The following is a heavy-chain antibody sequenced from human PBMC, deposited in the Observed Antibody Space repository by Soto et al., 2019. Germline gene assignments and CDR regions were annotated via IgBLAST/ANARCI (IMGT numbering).Heavy chain of an antibody. J-gene: IGHJ5*02. V-gene: IGHV1-58*01. Sequence: GASVKVSCKASGFTFTSSVVQWVRQARGQRLERIGWIVVGSGNTNYAQKFQERVTITRDMSTSTAYMDLSSLRSEDTAVYYCAAAPGVYYYGSGSYYNKYWFDPWGRGTLVTVSS. D-gene: IGHD3-10*01. CDR2: IVVGSGNT. CDR3: AAAPGVYYYGSGSYYNKYWFDP. CDR1: GFTFTSSV.